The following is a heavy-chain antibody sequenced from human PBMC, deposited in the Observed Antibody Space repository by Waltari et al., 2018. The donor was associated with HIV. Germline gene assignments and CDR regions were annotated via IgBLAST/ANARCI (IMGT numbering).Heavy chain of an antibody. CDR3: AKDLVTRGFFYFYGMHV. CDR1: GFNFSTFG. Sequence: QVQLEESGGGVVQSGRSLRLTCVASGFNFSTFGTHWVRQAPGKGLEWVAVISYDGHNKQYADSVKGRFTISRDNSNSTLFLQMSSLRPDDTAVYYCAKDLVTRGFFYFYGMHVWGQGTTVTVSS. D-gene: IGHD3-10*01. J-gene: IGHJ6*02. V-gene: IGHV3-30*18. CDR2: ISYDGHNK.